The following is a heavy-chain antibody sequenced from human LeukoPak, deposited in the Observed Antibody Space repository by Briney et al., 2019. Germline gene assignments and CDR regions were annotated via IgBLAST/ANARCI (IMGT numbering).Heavy chain of an antibody. J-gene: IGHJ4*02. CDR3: ASGTGQVGSIGNYFDY. Sequence: KSSETLSLTCTVSSVSINSYYWTWIRQPAGKGLEWIGRIYSSGSPNYNPSLRSRVTMSLDTSKKQFSLKLSSVTAADTAVYYCASGTGQVGSIGNYFDYWGQGTLVTVSS. CDR2: IYSSGSP. V-gene: IGHV4-4*07. CDR1: SVSINSYY. D-gene: IGHD2-8*02.